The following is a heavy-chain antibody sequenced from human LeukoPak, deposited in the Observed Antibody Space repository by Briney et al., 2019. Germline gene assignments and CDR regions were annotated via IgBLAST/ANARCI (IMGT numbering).Heavy chain of an antibody. CDR2: FDPEDSET. CDR1: GYNLIELS. V-gene: IGHV1-24*01. D-gene: IGHD2-15*01. J-gene: IGHJ4*02. Sequence: GASVKVSCKVSGYNLIELSMHWVRLAPGKGLEWMGGFDPEDSETVNAQKFQGRVTMTEDTSTDTAYMELSSLRSEDTAVYYCARGRWSLDYWGQGTLVTVSS. CDR3: ARGRWSLDY.